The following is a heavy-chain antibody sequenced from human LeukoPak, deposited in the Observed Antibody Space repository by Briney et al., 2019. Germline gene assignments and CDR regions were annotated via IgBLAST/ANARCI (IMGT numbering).Heavy chain of an antibody. V-gene: IGHV3-21*01. CDR3: ARADCSGSTCYLRRSWFDP. CDR2: ISTSSRYI. Sequence: GGSLRLSCAASGFTFSSFDMNWVRQAPGKGLEWVSSISTSSRYIYYRDSVKGRFTISRDDAKNSLYLQMNSLRIEDTAVYYCARADCSGSTCYLRRSWFDPWGQGTLVTVSS. D-gene: IGHD2-2*01. CDR1: GFTFSSFD. J-gene: IGHJ5*02.